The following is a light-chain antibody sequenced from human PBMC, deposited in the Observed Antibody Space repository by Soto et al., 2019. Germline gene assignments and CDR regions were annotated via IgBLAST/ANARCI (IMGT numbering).Light chain of an antibody. CDR2: DVS. CDR3: SPYTSSSGLYV. Sequence: QSALTQPASVSGSPGQSITISCTGTSSDVGGYNYVSWYQQHPGKAPKFMIYDVSNRPSGVSNRFSGSKSGNTASLTISGLQAKDGANYYHSPYTSSSGLYVFGTGPNLTVL. V-gene: IGLV2-14*01. CDR1: SSDVGGYNY. J-gene: IGLJ1*01.